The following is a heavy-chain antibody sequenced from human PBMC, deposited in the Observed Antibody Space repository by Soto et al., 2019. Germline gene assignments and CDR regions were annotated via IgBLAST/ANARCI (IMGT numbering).Heavy chain of an antibody. CDR1: GDSINSDKYY. CDR3: ARLEGLATISYYFDL. J-gene: IGHJ4*02. CDR2: IYYRGNT. V-gene: IGHV4-39*01. Sequence: QLQESGPGLVKPSETLSLTCSVSGDSINSDKYYWGWIRQPPGKGLEWIGSIYYRGNTYYNTSLQTRVTISLDKSKSQCSLRLNSVTAADSAVYFCARLEGLATISYYFDLWGQGAQVTVSS. D-gene: IGHD3-3*01.